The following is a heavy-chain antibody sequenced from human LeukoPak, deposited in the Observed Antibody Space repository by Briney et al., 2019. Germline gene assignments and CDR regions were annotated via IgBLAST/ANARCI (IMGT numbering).Heavy chain of an antibody. V-gene: IGHV3-23*01. J-gene: IGHJ6*02. CDR3: AKRPRRSTLDYGMDV. D-gene: IGHD4-23*01. Sequence: GGSLRLSCAASGFTFSSYSMNWVRQAPGKGLEWVSAISGSGGSTYYADSVKGRFTISRDNSKNTLYLQMNSLRAEDTAVYYCAKRPRRSTLDYGMDVWGQGTTVTVSS. CDR1: GFTFSSYS. CDR2: ISGSGGST.